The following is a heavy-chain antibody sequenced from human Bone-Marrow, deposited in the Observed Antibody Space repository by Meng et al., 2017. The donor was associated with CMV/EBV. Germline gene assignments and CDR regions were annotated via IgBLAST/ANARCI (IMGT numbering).Heavy chain of an antibody. V-gene: IGHV1-46*01. D-gene: IGHD3-10*01. J-gene: IGHJ5*02. CDR3: VRDGQITMVRGVNNWFDP. CDR2: IKPSEGST. CDR1: GFTFSSQY. Sequence: ASVKVSCKASGFTFSSQYIHWVRQAPGQGLEWMGIIKPSEGSTTYAQKFQGRVTMTGDTSTSTVYMELSSLRSEDTALYFCVRDGQITMVRGVNNWFDPWGQGTLVTVSS.